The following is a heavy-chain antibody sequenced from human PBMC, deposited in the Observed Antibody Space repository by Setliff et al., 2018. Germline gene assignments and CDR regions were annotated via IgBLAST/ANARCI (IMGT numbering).Heavy chain of an antibody. CDR3: ARSSYYASGNSHSYYMDV. CDR2: FYHSGST. CDR1: GGSISSYY. J-gene: IGHJ6*03. Sequence: TSETLSLTCNVSGGSISSYYWTWIRQPPGKGLEWIGYFYHSGSTNYNPSLKGRVTMTSDTSRNQLSLKLTSVSAADTAIYYCARSSYYASGNSHSYYMDVWGKGTAVTVSS. D-gene: IGHD3-10*01. V-gene: IGHV4-59*08.